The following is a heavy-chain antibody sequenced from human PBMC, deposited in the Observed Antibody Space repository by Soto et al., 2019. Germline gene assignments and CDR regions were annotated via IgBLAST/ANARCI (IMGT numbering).Heavy chain of an antibody. V-gene: IGHV1-18*01. CDR3: ARDLGYCSSTSCHAAYGMDV. CDR2: ISAYNGNT. J-gene: IGHJ6*02. CDR1: GYTFTSYG. D-gene: IGHD2-2*01. Sequence: QVQLVQSGAEVKKPGASVKVSCKASGYTFTSYGISWVRQAPGQGVEWMGWISAYNGNTNYAQKLQGRVTMTTDTSTSTAYMELRSLRSDDTAVYYCARDLGYCSSTSCHAAYGMDVWGQGTTVTVSS.